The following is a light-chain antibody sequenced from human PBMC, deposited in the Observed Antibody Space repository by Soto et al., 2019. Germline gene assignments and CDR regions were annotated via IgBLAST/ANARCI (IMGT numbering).Light chain of an antibody. CDR3: QQYYSTPRT. V-gene: IGKV4-1*01. Sequence: DIVMTQSPDSLAVSLGERATINCKSSQSVIHTSNNKSYLAWYQQKPGQPPELLLYWASARESGVPDRFSGSGSGTDFTLTISSLQAEDVAVYYCQQYYSTPRTFGQGTKVDI. J-gene: IGKJ2*01. CDR2: WAS. CDR1: QSVIHTSNNKSY.